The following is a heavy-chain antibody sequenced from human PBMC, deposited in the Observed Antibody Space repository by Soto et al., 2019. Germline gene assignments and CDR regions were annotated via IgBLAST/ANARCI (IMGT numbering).Heavy chain of an antibody. V-gene: IGHV3-30*18. Sequence: PGGSLRLSCAASGFTFSSYGMHWVRQAPGKGLEWVAVISYDGSNKYYADSVKGRFTISRDNSKNTLYLQMNSLRAEDTAVYYCENDPEHDAFDIWGQGTMVTVSS. J-gene: IGHJ3*02. CDR1: GFTFSSYG. CDR2: ISYDGSNK. CDR3: ENDPEHDAFDI.